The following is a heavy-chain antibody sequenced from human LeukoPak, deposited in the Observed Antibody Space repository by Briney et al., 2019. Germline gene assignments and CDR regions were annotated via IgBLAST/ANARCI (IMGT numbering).Heavy chain of an antibody. V-gene: IGHV4-59*08. J-gene: IGHJ5*02. Sequence: PSETLSLTCTVSGGSISSYYWSWIRQPPGKGLEWTGYIYYSGSTNYNPSLKSRVTISVDTSKNQFSLKLSSVTAADTAVYYCARRGGYSYGNNWFDPWGQGTLVTVSS. CDR3: ARRGGYSYGNNWFDP. CDR2: IYYSGST. CDR1: GGSISSYY. D-gene: IGHD5-18*01.